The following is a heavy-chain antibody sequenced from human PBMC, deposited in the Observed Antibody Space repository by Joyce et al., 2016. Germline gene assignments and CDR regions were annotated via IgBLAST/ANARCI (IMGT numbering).Heavy chain of an antibody. Sequence: QLLLQESGPGLVKTSQTLSLTCAVSGDSFTTGGYAWNWIRQPPGKGLEWIGDMYHSGNTHFTPSLQSRVTISVDRSKSQFSLKLSSVTAADTAVYYCARAPRGPGYFDSWGQGTLVTVSS. CDR1: GDSFTTGGYA. J-gene: IGHJ4*02. D-gene: IGHD3-10*01. V-gene: IGHV4-30-2*01. CDR3: ARAPRGPGYFDS. CDR2: MYHSGNT.